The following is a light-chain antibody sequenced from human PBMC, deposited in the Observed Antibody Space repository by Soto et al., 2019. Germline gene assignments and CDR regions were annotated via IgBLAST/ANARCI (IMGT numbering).Light chain of an antibody. CDR3: QQSYSPYT. CDR2: VAS. Sequence: DIQMTQSPSSLSASVGDRVSITCRASQSISHYLNWYQQKPGKAPHLLIYVASTLQSGDPSRFSGSASGTDFTLTISSLQPEDFATYYCQQSYSPYTFGQGTKLEIK. V-gene: IGKV1-39*01. J-gene: IGKJ2*01. CDR1: QSISHY.